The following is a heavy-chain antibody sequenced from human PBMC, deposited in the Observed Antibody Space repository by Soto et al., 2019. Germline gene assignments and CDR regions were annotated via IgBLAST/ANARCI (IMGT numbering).Heavy chain of an antibody. D-gene: IGHD1-26*01. CDR2: IRAFSGRK. CDR3: ARTSSTANFEG. CDR1: GFNFFNYG. Sequence: QVQLVQSGAEVKKPGASVKVSCKTSGFNFFNYGYTWVRQAPGQGLEWVGCIRAFSGRKDYAPKFQGRVTLTADTSTSTAYMELGSLTPDDTAVYYCARTSSTANFEGWGQGTLVTVSS. V-gene: IGHV1-18*01. J-gene: IGHJ4*02.